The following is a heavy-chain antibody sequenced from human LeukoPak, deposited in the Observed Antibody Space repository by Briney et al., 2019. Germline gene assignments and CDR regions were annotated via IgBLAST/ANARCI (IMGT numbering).Heavy chain of an antibody. CDR1: GFSLTSYD. V-gene: IGHV3-30*02. CDR2: LRSDGKTD. D-gene: IGHD3-10*01. Sequence: PGGSLRLSCEASGFSLTSYDIHWVRQTPGKGLEWVAFLRSDGKTDNYADSVKGRFTLSRDSSRNTLYLQVNSLRPEDTAVYYCAKSVYHSGNYWGQGTLVTVSS. J-gene: IGHJ4*02. CDR3: AKSVYHSGNY.